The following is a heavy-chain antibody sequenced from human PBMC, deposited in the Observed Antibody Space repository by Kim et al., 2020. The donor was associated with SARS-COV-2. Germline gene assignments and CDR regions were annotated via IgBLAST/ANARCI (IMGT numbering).Heavy chain of an antibody. V-gene: IGHV4-4*07. CDR2: IYTSGST. D-gene: IGHD6-13*01. J-gene: IGHJ4*02. CDR3: ARALPVESRGGIAAAGTFYYFDY. Sequence: SETLSLTCTVSGGSISSYYWSWIRQPAGKGLEWIGRIYTSGSTNYNPSLKSRVTMSVDTSKNQFSLKLSSVTAADTAVYYCARALPVESRGGIAAAGTFYYFDYWGQGTLVTVSS. CDR1: GGSISSYY.